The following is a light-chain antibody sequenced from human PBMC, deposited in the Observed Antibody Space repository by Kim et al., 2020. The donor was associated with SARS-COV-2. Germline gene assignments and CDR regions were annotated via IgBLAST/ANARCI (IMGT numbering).Light chain of an antibody. CDR2: SNN. J-gene: IGLJ2*01. CDR1: SSNIGSNS. CDR3: AAWDGSLNVVL. Sequence: GQRGTISCSGSSSNIGSNSVSWYQQLPGTVPKLLIYSNNKRPSGVPDRFSGSKSGTSASLDISGLQSEDEADYYCAAWDGSLNVVLFGGGTQVTVL. V-gene: IGLV1-44*01.